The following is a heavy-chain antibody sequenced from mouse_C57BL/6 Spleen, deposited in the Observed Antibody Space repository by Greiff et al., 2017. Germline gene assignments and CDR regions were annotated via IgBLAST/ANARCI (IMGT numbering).Heavy chain of an antibody. D-gene: IGHD1-1*01. V-gene: IGHV14-1*01. CDR3: TVYYYGSSHDYAMDY. J-gene: IGHJ4*01. Sequence: VQLQQSGAELVRPGASVKLSCTASGFHIKDYYMHWVKQRPEQGLEWIGRIDPEDGDTEYAPKFQGKATMTADTSSNTAYLQLSSLTSEDTAVYYCTVYYYGSSHDYAMDYRGQGTSVTVSS. CDR1: GFHIKDYY. CDR2: IDPEDGDT.